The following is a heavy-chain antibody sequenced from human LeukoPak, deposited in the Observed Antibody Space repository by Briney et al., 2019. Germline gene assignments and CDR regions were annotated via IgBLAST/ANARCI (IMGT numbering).Heavy chain of an antibody. V-gene: IGHV4-34*01. D-gene: IGHD2-2*01. CDR1: GGSLSGYY. CDR3: ARDLSLSPGAFGI. J-gene: IGHJ3*02. Sequence: PSETLSLTCAVYGGSLSGYYWSWIRQSPEKGLEWIAEINYSGNINYNPSLQRRLTISIHTSESHFALVLRSVTAADTAVYYCARDLSLSPGAFGIWGQGTMVSVSS. CDR2: INYSGNI.